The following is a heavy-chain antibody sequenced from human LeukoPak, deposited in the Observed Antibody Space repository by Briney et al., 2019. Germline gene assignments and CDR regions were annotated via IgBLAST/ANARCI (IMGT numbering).Heavy chain of an antibody. D-gene: IGHD2-15*01. CDR2: IIPIFGTA. V-gene: IGHV1-69*13. J-gene: IGHJ4*02. CDR1: GGTFSSYA. Sequence: ASVKVSCKASGGTFSSYAISWVRQAPGQGLEWMGGIIPIFGTANYAQKFQGRVTTTADESTSTAHMELSSLRAGDAAVYYCAKAPVTTCSGAYCYPFDYWSQGTLVTVSS. CDR3: AKAPVTTCSGAYCYPFDY.